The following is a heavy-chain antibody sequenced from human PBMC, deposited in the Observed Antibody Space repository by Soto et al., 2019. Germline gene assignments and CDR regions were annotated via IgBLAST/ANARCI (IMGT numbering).Heavy chain of an antibody. J-gene: IGHJ6*03. V-gene: IGHV4-34*01. CDR2: INHSGST. D-gene: IGHD6-6*01. CDR3: ARSRKAVAARRGGGYYYYYMDV. CDR1: GGSFSGYY. Sequence: SETLSLTCAVYGGSFSGYYWSWIRQPPGKGLEWIWEINHSGSTNYNPSLNSRVTISVDTSKNQFSLKLSSVTAADTAVYYCARSRKAVAARRGGGYYYYYMDVWGKGTTVTVS.